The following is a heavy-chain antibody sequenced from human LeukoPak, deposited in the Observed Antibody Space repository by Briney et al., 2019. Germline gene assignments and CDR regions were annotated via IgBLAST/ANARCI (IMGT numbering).Heavy chain of an antibody. CDR1: GGTFSSYA. Sequence: SVKVSCKASGGTFSSYAISWVRQAPGQGLEWMGGIIPIFGTANYAQKFQGRVTITADKSTSTAYMELSSLRSDDTAVYYCARALISLLGYCSGGSCYSFSWFDPWGQGTLVTVSS. J-gene: IGHJ5*02. CDR2: IIPIFGTA. D-gene: IGHD2-15*01. V-gene: IGHV1-69*06. CDR3: ARALISLLGYCSGGSCYSFSWFDP.